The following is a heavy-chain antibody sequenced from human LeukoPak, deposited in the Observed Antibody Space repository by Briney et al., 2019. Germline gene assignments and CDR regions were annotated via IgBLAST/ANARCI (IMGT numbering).Heavy chain of an antibody. CDR3: GRGAYDFWSGTPPDY. Sequence: PSQSLSLTCTVSGGSISSGSYYWSWIRQPAGKGLEWIGRIYTSGSTNYNPSLKSRVTISVDTSKNQFSLKLSSVTVADPAAYYCGRGAYDFWSGTPPDYWGQGTLVTVSS. V-gene: IGHV4-61*02. CDR2: IYTSGST. CDR1: GGSISSGSYY. D-gene: IGHD3-3*01. J-gene: IGHJ4*02.